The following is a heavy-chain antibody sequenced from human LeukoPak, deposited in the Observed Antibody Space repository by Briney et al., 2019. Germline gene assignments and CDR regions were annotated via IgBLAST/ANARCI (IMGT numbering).Heavy chain of an antibody. CDR3: ARDRGYCSGGSCYFDAFDI. D-gene: IGHD2-15*01. Sequence: GGSLRLSCAVSGFTFSDYYMSWIRQAPGKGLEWVSYISSGGSTIYYADSVKGRFTISRDNAKNSLYLQMNSLRAEDTAVYYCARDRGYCSGGSCYFDAFDIWGQGTMVTVSS. CDR1: GFTFSDYY. J-gene: IGHJ3*02. V-gene: IGHV3-11*01. CDR2: ISSGGSTI.